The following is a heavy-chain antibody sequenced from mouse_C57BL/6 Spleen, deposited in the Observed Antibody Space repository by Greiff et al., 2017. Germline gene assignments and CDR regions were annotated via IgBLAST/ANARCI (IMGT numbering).Heavy chain of an antibody. CDR1: GYTFTSYW. CDR2: IYPGSGST. V-gene: IGHV1-55*01. J-gene: IGHJ2*01. D-gene: IGHD2-1*01. Sequence: VQLQQPGAELVKPGASVKMSCKASGYTFTSYWITWVKQRPGQGLEWIGDIYPGSGSTHYNEKFKSKATLTVDTSYSTAYMQLSSLTSEDSAVYYCARSIYYGNPYYFDYGGQGTTRTVSS. CDR3: ARSIYYGNPYYFDY.